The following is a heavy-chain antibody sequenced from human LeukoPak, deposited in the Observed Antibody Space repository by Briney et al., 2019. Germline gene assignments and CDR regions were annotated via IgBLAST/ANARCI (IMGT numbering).Heavy chain of an antibody. J-gene: IGHJ4*02. V-gene: IGHV3-23*01. CDR1: GFTFSSYA. Sequence: PGGSLRLSCAASGFTFSSYAMSWVRQAPGKGLEWLSAISGSGGSTYYADSVKGRFTISRDNSKNTLYLQMNSLTAEDTAVYYCAKEHDYGGYFDYWGQGTLVTVSS. CDR2: ISGSGGST. CDR3: AKEHDYGGYFDY. D-gene: IGHD4/OR15-4a*01.